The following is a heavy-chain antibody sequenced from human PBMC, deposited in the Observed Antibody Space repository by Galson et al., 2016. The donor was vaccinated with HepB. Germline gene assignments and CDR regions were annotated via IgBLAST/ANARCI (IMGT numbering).Heavy chain of an antibody. Sequence: SLRLSCAASGFTFSTYAMSWVRQAPGKGPEWVSVISGDGATTFYADSVKGRFTISRDNSKNTLYLQMNSLRAEDTAIYYCAKSLRSGDYYFDYWGQGDLVPVSS. CDR2: ISGDGATT. CDR1: GFTFSTYA. J-gene: IGHJ4*02. CDR3: AKSLRSGDYYFDY. V-gene: IGHV3-23*01. D-gene: IGHD4-17*01.